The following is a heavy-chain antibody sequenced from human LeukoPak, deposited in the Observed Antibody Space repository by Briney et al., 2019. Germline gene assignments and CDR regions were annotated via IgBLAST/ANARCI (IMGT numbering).Heavy chain of an antibody. D-gene: IGHD3-3*01. CDR1: GGSFSGYY. CDR2: INHSGST. CDR3: ERAGPDITIFVVVIRYYFDY. J-gene: IGHJ4*02. V-gene: IGHV4-34*01. Sequence: SETLSLTCAVYGGSFSGYYWSWIRQPPGKGLEWIGEINHSGSTNYNPSLKSRVTISVDTSKNQFSLKLSSVTAADTAVYYCERAGPDITIFVVVIRYYFDYWGQGTLVNVSS.